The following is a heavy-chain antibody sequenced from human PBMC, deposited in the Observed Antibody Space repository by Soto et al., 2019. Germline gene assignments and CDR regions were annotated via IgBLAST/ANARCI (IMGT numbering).Heavy chain of an antibody. D-gene: IGHD6-13*01. V-gene: IGHV3-30*18. CDR2: ISYDGSNK. CDR1: GFTFSSYG. J-gene: IGHJ3*02. Sequence: GGSLRLSCAASGFTFSSYGMHWVRQAPGKGLEWVAVISYDGSNKYYADSVKGRFTISRDNSKNTLYLQMNSLRAEDTAVYYCAKGRGSSWYLVAFDIWGQGTMVTVSS. CDR3: AKGRGSSWYLVAFDI.